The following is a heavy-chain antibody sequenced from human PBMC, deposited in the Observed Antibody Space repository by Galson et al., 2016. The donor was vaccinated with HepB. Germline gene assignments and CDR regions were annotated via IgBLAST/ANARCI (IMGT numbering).Heavy chain of an antibody. Sequence: SETLSLTCGVNGGSFSGFYWSWIRQPPGKGLEWIGEINHSGSTSYNPSLKSRVTISVDTSRHLFSLKLSSVTAADTAVYFCSRGGSKVVPATMWGQGTLVTVSS. D-gene: IGHD2-2*01. J-gene: IGHJ4*02. CDR2: INHSGST. V-gene: IGHV4-34*01. CDR3: SRGGSKVVPATM. CDR1: GGSFSGFY.